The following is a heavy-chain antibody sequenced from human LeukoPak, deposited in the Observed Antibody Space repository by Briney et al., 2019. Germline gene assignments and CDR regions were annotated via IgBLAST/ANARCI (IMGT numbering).Heavy chain of an antibody. CDR1: ASGSTRYS. J-gene: IGHJ5*02. D-gene: IGHD3-3*01. CDR2: IYPGDSDT. V-gene: IGHV5-51*01. CDR3: ARQARPDHTIRFLEWLAPCWFDP. Sequence: MLGESLTISRQDAASGSTRYSIGWVRQMPGKGLEWMGIIYPGDSDTSNSPSFQGQVTISAAKSISTANLQWSSLKASDTAMYYCARQARPDHTIRFLEWLAPCWFDPWGQGTLVTVS.